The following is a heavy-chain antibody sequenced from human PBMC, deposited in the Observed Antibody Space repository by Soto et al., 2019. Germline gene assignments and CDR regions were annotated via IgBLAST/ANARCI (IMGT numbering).Heavy chain of an antibody. CDR1: GFTFSDHY. J-gene: IGHJ4*02. Sequence: PGGSLRLSCAASGFTFSDHYMDWVRQVPGKGLEWVGGIRKKTNGYTTEYAASVKGRFTISRDDSKNSMYLQMNSLKSDDTAVYFCAKISPTSYFDFWGQGTQVTVSS. V-gene: IGHV3-72*01. CDR3: AKISPTSYFDF. CDR2: IRKKTNGYTT.